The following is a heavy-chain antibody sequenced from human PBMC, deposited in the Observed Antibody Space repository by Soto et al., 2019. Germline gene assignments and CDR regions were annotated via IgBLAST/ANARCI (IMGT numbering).Heavy chain of an antibody. CDR3: AREYYYDSSGYSRTYYYYGMDV. CDR2: IWYDGSNK. Sequence: QVQLVESGGGVVQPGRSLRLSCAASGFTFSSYGMHWVRQAPGKGLAWVAVIWYDGSNKYYADSVKGRFTISRDNSKNTLYLQMNRLRAEDPAVYYCAREYYYDSSGYSRTYYYYGMDVWGKGTTVTVSS. D-gene: IGHD3-22*01. J-gene: IGHJ6*04. CDR1: GFTFSSYG. V-gene: IGHV3-33*01.